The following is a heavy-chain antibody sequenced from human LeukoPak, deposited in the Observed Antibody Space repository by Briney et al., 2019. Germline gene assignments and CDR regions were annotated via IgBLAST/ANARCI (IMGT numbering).Heavy chain of an antibody. CDR2: IKTDGSVT. Sequence: GGSRSLARALARFAFSTNWIGWVRQAPGEGLEWVGNIKTDGSVTQYVDSGRGRSTISRDNARSSVYLQMNALRVEDTAVYYCTRDFVFWGQGTLVTASS. CDR3: TRDFVF. D-gene: IGHD3-3*01. CDR1: RFAFSTNW. J-gene: IGHJ4*02. V-gene: IGHV3-7*01.